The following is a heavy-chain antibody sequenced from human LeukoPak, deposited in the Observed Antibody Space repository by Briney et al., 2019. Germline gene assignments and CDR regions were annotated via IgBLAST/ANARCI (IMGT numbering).Heavy chain of an antibody. CDR1: GYTFTGYH. J-gene: IGHJ6*03. Sequence: GASVKVSCKASGYTFTGYHMHWVRQVPGQGLEWMGWIKPNSGGTNYAQKFQGRVTMTRDTSISTAYMELSRLRSDDTAVYYCARGPHYYGSGRKQNNDYYYYYMDVWGKGTTVTISS. D-gene: IGHD3-10*01. V-gene: IGHV1-2*02. CDR2: IKPNSGGT. CDR3: ARGPHYYGSGRKQNNDYYYYYMDV.